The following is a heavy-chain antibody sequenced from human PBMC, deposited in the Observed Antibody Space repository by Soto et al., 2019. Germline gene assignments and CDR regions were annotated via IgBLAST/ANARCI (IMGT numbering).Heavy chain of an antibody. CDR1: GYSFNTYW. J-gene: IGHJ3*02. CDR3: ARPYDSSGYLAFDI. D-gene: IGHD3-22*01. CDR2: IYPGDSDT. V-gene: IGHV5-51*01. Sequence: GESLKISCKGSGYSFNTYWIGWVRQMPGKGLEWMGIIYPGDSDTRYSPSFQGQVTISADKSITTAYLQWSSLKASDTAMYYCARPYDSSGYLAFDIWGQGTMVTVSS.